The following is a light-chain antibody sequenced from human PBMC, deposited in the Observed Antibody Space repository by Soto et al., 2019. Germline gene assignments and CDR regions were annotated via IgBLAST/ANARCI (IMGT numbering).Light chain of an antibody. V-gene: IGKV3D-15*01. Sequence: EIVLTQSPDTLSLSPGERGTLSCRASQSVSSYLAWYQQKPGQAPRLLIYDASNRATGIPARFSGSGSGTEFTLTISSLQSEDFAVYYCQQYNNWPPITFGQGTRLEIK. CDR3: QQYNNWPPIT. CDR2: DAS. CDR1: QSVSSY. J-gene: IGKJ5*01.